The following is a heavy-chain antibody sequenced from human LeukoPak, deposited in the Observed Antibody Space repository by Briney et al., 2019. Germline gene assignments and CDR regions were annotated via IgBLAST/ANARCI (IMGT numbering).Heavy chain of an antibody. Sequence: ASVKVSCKASGYTFTSYYIHWVRQPPGQGLEWMGIINPSGGSTSYAQKFQGRVTMTRDMSTSTVYMELSSLRSEDTAVYYCARVRIGYYFDYWGQGTLVTVSS. CDR2: INPSGGST. CDR1: GYTFTSYY. D-gene: IGHD3-10*01. V-gene: IGHV1-46*01. CDR3: ARVRIGYYFDY. J-gene: IGHJ4*02.